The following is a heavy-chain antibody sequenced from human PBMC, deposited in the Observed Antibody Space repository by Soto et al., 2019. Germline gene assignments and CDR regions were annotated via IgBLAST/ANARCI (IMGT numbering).Heavy chain of an antibody. Sequence: SETLSLTCTVSGGSISSYYWSWIRQPPGKGLEWIGYIYYSGSTNYNPSLKSRVTISVDTSKNQFSLKLSSVTAADTAVYYCARADGVVAAEEWAFDIWGQGTMVTVSS. CDR2: IYYSGST. J-gene: IGHJ3*02. CDR3: ARADGVVAAEEWAFDI. V-gene: IGHV4-59*01. CDR1: GGSISSYY. D-gene: IGHD2-15*01.